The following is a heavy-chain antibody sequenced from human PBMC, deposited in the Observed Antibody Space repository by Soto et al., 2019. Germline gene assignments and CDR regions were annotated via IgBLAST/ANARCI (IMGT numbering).Heavy chain of an antibody. J-gene: IGHJ5*02. CDR1: GFTFNGYA. Sequence: PGGSLRLSCAAFGFTFNGYAMNWVRQAPGKGLEWVSLLSHDGRNKNYADSVKGRFTISRDDSGTTIFLQMNSLRPEDTALYYCARIGRGVRYGNGFDPWGQGTQVTVSS. CDR2: LSHDGRNK. CDR3: ARIGRGVRYGNGFDP. V-gene: IGHV3-30*04. D-gene: IGHD5-18*01.